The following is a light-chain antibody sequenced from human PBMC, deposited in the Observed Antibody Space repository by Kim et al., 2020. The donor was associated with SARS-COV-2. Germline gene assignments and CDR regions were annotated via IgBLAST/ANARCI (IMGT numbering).Light chain of an antibody. J-gene: IGKJ1*01. CDR1: QSISSY. CDR2: AAS. CDR3: QQSYSTPPWT. V-gene: IGKV1-39*01. Sequence: DIQMTQSPSSLSASVGDRVTITCRASQSISSYLNWYQQKPGKAPKLLIYAASSLQSGVPSRFSGSGSGTDITLTISSLQPEDFATYYCQQSYSTPPWTFGQGTKVDIK.